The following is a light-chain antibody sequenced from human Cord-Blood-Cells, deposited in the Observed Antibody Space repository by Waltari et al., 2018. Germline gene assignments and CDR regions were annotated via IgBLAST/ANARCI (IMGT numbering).Light chain of an antibody. CDR2: AAS. J-gene: IGKJ5*01. Sequence: DIQMTQSPSSLSVSVGDRVTITCRARQGISNYLAWYQQKPGKVPKLLIYAASTLQSVVPSRCSGSGSETDFTLPIMSLQPEDVATYCGQEYNSAPITVGQVTRLEIK. CDR3: QEYNSAPIT. V-gene: IGKV1-27*01. CDR1: QGISNY.